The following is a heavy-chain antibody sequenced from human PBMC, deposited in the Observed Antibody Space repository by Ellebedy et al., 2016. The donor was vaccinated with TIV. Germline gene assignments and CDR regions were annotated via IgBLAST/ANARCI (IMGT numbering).Heavy chain of an antibody. V-gene: IGHV3-23*01. J-gene: IGHJ3*02. CDR1: GFTFSSYA. CDR3: TKDQVGGDGRWVYDI. Sequence: GESLKISCAASGFTFSSYAMSWVRQAPGKGLEWVSHFSDSTYYADSVKGRFTVSRDNSKNTLYLQMNSLRAEDTGTYYCTKDQVGGDGRWVYDIWGQGTMVTVSS. CDR2: FSDST. D-gene: IGHD3-16*01.